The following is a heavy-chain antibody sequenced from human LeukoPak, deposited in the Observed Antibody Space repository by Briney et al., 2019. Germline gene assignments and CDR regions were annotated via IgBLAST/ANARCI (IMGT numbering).Heavy chain of an antibody. D-gene: IGHD3-22*01. CDR1: GYTFTGYY. CDR3: ARDYDSSGYYLYYYCGMDV. V-gene: IGHV1-2*02. J-gene: IGHJ6*02. Sequence: ASVKVSCKASGYTFTGYYMHWVRQAPGQGLEWMGWINPNSGGTNYAQKFQGRVTMTRDTSISTAYMELSRLRSDDTAVYYCARDYDSSGYYLYYYCGMDVWGQGTTVTVSS. CDR2: INPNSGGT.